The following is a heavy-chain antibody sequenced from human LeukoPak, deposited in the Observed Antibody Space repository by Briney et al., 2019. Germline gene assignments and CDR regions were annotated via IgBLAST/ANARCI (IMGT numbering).Heavy chain of an antibody. Sequence: PGGSLRLSCAASGFTFSSYGMHWVRQAPGKGLEWVAFIRYDGSNKYYADSVKGRFTISRDNSKNTLYLQMNSLRAEDTAVYYCAKGEVVRGVITHWGQGALVTVSS. CDR3: AKGEVVRGVITH. J-gene: IGHJ4*02. D-gene: IGHD3-10*01. V-gene: IGHV3-30*02. CDR2: IRYDGSNK. CDR1: GFTFSSYG.